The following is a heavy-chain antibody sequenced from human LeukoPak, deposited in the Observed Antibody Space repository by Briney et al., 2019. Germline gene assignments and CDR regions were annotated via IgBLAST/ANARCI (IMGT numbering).Heavy chain of an antibody. D-gene: IGHD1-26*01. CDR3: ASSTGAHYYYYGMDV. J-gene: IGHJ6*02. V-gene: IGHV1-69*01. CDR1: GGTFSSYA. CDR2: IIPIFGTA. Sequence: GGSLRLSCAASGGTFSSYAISWVRQAPGQGLEWMGGIIPIFGTANYAQKFRGRVTITADESTSTAYMELSSLRSEDTAVYYCASSTGAHYYYYGMDVWGQGTTVTVSS.